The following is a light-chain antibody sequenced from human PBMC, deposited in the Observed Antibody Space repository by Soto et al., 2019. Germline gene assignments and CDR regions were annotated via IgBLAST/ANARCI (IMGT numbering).Light chain of an antibody. CDR1: QSVSSN. V-gene: IGKV3-15*01. CDR2: GAS. Sequence: EIVMTQSPATLSVSPGERATLSCRASQSVSSNLALYQQKPCQAPRLLIYGASTRATAIPARFSGSGSVTEFTLTISSLQSEDFAVYYCQQYNNWPPYTFGQGTKLEIK. CDR3: QQYNNWPPYT. J-gene: IGKJ2*01.